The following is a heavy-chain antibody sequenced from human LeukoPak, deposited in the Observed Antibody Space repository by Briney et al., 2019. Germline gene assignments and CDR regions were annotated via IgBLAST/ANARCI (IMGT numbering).Heavy chain of an antibody. V-gene: IGHV4-59*01. D-gene: IGHD3-22*01. J-gene: IGHJ3*02. Sequence: SETLSLTCTVSGGSISNYYWSWIRQPPGKGLEWIGYIYYSGSTNYNPSLKSRVTISVDTSKNQFSLRLSSVTAADTAVYYCARARNYYDNSGYYYEGDAFDIWGQGTMVTVSS. CDR2: IYYSGST. CDR1: GGSISNYY. CDR3: ARARNYYDNSGYYYEGDAFDI.